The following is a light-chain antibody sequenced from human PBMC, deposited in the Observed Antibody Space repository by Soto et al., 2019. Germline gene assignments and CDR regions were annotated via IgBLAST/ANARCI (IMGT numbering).Light chain of an antibody. CDR1: SSDVGGYNY. CDR3: SSYTSRSTLV. Sequence: ALTQPASVSGSPGQSITISCTGTSSDVGGYNYVSWYQQHPGKAPKLMIYEVTNRPSGVSNRFSGSKSGNTASLTISGLQAEDEADYYCSSYTSRSTLVFGTGTKVTAL. CDR2: EVT. V-gene: IGLV2-14*01. J-gene: IGLJ1*01.